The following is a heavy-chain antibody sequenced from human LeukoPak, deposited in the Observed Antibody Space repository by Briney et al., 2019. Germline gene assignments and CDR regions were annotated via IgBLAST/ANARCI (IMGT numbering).Heavy chain of an antibody. V-gene: IGHV3-21*01. D-gene: IGHD4-17*01. J-gene: IGHJ4*02. CDR1: GFTFSTYG. CDR2: ISSDSSYI. CDR3: VRGSYGAYDY. Sequence: PGGSLRLSCSASGFTFSTYGMHWVRQAPGKGLEWVSSISSDSSYIYYADAVQGRFTVSRDNAKYSLYLQMNSLRAEDTAVYYCVRGSYGAYDYWGQGSLVTVSS.